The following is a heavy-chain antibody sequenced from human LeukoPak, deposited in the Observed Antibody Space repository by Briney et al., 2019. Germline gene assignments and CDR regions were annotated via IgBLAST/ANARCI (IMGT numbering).Heavy chain of an antibody. CDR2: IIPIFGSS. J-gene: IGHJ5*02. D-gene: IGHD3-9*01. CDR1: GGSFSNYA. V-gene: IGHV1-69*13. CDR3: ARDHDIWRFDP. Sequence: ASVKVSCKASGGSFSNYALNWVRQAPGHGLEWMGTIIPIFGSSTYAPKFQGRVTITADASTSTAYMELSSLRSDDTAVYYCARDHDIWRFDPWGQGTLVTVSS.